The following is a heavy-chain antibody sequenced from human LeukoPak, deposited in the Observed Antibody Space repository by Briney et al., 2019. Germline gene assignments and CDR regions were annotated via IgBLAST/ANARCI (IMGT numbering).Heavy chain of an antibody. CDR1: GFTFSSYA. J-gene: IGHJ4*02. D-gene: IGHD3-22*01. Sequence: PGGSLRLSCAASGFTFSSYAMSWVRQAPGKGLEWVSIISGSGGSTYYADSVKGRFTISRDNSKNTLYFQMNSLRAEDTAVYYCAKQCGPYYDSSAYCSDYWGQGTLVTVSS. V-gene: IGHV3-23*01. CDR3: AKQCGPYYDSSAYCSDY. CDR2: ISGSGGST.